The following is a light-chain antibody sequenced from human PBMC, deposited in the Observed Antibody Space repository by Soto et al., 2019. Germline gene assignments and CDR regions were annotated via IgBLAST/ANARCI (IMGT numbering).Light chain of an antibody. CDR3: CSYAGSYTYV. Sequence: QSFLTQPASVSGSPGQSITISCTGTSSNVGSYNLVSWYQQHPGKAPKLMIYEVSKRPSGVSNRFSGSKSGNTASLTISGLQAEDEADYHCCSYAGSYTYVFGPGTKVTVL. CDR1: SSNVGSYNL. CDR2: EVS. V-gene: IGLV2-23*02. J-gene: IGLJ1*01.